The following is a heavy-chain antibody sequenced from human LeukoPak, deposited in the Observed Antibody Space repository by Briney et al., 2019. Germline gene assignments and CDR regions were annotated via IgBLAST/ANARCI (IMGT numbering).Heavy chain of an antibody. CDR1: GYTLTELS. V-gene: IGHV1-24*01. CDR3: ATVSVYSGSYWFDP. D-gene: IGHD1-26*01. CDR2: FDPEDGET. J-gene: IGHJ5*02. Sequence: ASVKVSCKVSGYTLTELSMHWVRQAPGKGLEWMGGFDPEDGETIYAQKFQGRVTMTEDTSTDTAYMELSSLRSEDTAVYYCATVSVYSGSYWFDPWGQGTLVTVSS.